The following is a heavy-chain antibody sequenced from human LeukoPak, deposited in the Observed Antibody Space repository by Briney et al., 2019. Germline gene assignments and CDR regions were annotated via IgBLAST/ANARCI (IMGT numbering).Heavy chain of an antibody. CDR2: IYHSGST. CDR1: GYSISSGSY. V-gene: IGHV4-38-2*02. J-gene: IGHJ4*02. D-gene: IGHD5-24*01. Sequence: SETLSLTCSVSGYSISSGSYWGWIRQPPGKGLEWIGSIYHSGSTYYNPSLKSRVTISVDTSKNQFSLKLSSVTAADTAVYYCARARWLQYRLENWGQGTLVTVSS. CDR3: ARARWLQYRLEN.